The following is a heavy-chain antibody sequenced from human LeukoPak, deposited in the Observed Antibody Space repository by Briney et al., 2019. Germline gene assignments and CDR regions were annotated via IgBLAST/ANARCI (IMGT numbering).Heavy chain of an antibody. Sequence: SETLSLTCAVYGGSFSGYYWIWIRQSPGKGLEWIGEINHSGSTNYNPSLKSRVTISVDTSKNQFSLKLSSVTAADTAVYYCARKVTIFGVVIGYYYFDYWGQGTLVTVSS. CDR1: GGSFSGYY. J-gene: IGHJ4*02. V-gene: IGHV4-34*01. CDR2: INHSGST. CDR3: ARKVTIFGVVIGYYYFDY. D-gene: IGHD3-3*01.